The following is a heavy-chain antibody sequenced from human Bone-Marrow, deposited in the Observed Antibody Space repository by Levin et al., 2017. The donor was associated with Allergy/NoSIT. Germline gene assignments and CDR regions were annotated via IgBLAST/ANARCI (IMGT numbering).Heavy chain of an antibody. CDR3: TTDRGPRYCSRTTCSWTS. Sequence: GSLILSCAGSGFTFANGWMNWVHQAPGKGLEWVGRIKPKNDGGTTDYAAPVKGRFTISRDDSKNTMYLQMNSLKTEDTALYYCTTDRGPRYCSRTTCSWTSWGQGTLVTVSS. CDR1: GFTFANGW. CDR2: IKPKNDGGTT. D-gene: IGHD2-2*01. J-gene: IGHJ5*02. V-gene: IGHV3-15*01.